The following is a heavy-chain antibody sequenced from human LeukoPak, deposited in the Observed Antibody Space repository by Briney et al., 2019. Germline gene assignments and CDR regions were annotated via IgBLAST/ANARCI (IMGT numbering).Heavy chain of an antibody. CDR3: ARDGHPYNWNDLDY. Sequence: ASVKVSCKASGYSFTGYYMHWMRQAPGQGLEWMGWVNPNSGGTYYAQKFQGRVTMTRDTSISTAYMELKRLRSDDTAVYYCARDGHPYNWNDLDYWGQGTLVTVSS. CDR2: VNPNSGGT. J-gene: IGHJ4*02. D-gene: IGHD1-1*01. V-gene: IGHV1-2*02. CDR1: GYSFTGYY.